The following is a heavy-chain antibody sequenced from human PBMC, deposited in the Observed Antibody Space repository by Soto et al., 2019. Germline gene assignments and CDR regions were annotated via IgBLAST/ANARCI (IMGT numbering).Heavy chain of an antibody. Sequence: QLQLQESGSGLVKPSQTLSLTCAVSGGSISSGGYSWSWIRQPPGKALEWIGYINHSGRTYYNPPIKTRATISVDRSKNQFSLKLTSVTAADTAVYYCARVPGPWGQGTLVTVSS. D-gene: IGHD3-10*01. CDR1: GGSISSGGYS. J-gene: IGHJ5*02. CDR3: ARVPGP. CDR2: INHSGRT. V-gene: IGHV4-30-2*01.